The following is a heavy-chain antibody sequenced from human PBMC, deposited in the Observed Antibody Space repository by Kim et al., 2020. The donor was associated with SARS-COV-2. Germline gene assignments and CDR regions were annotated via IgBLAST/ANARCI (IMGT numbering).Heavy chain of an antibody. J-gene: IGHJ4*02. CDR2: IVVGSGNT. D-gene: IGHD2-15*01. CDR3: AARSATYYFDY. Sequence: SVKVSSKASGFTFTSSAVQWVRQARGQRLEWIGWIVVGSGNTNYAQKFQERVTISRDMSISTAYMELSSLTSEDTAVYYCAARSATYYFDYWGQGTLVTVSS. CDR1: GFTFTSSA. V-gene: IGHV1-58*01.